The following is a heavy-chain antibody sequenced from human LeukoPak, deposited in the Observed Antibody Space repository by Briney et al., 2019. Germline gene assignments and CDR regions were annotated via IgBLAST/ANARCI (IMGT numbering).Heavy chain of an antibody. CDR2: IYTSEST. CDR1: GGSISSSNYY. Sequence: PSQTLSLTCSVSGGSISSSNYYWSWIRQPAGKGLEWIGRIYTSESTNYNPSLKSRVTISVDTSKNQFSLKLRSVTAADTAVYYCARETSQKGAHYMDVWGKGTTVTISS. V-gene: IGHV4-61*02. CDR3: ARETSQKGAHYMDV. D-gene: IGHD3-16*01. J-gene: IGHJ6*03.